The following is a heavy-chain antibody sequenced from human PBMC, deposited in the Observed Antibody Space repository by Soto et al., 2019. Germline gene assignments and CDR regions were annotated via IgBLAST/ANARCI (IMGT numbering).Heavy chain of an antibody. J-gene: IGHJ6*02. Sequence: GESLKISCKGSGCSFTSYWISWVRQMPGKGLEWMGRIDPSDSYTNYSPSFQGHVTISADKSISTAYLQWSSLKVSDTAMYYCASSPRGYCSSTSCRELGNYYGMDVWGQGTTVTVSS. CDR3: ASSPRGYCSSTSCRELGNYYGMDV. V-gene: IGHV5-10-1*01. D-gene: IGHD2-2*01. CDR2: IDPSDSYT. CDR1: GCSFTSYW.